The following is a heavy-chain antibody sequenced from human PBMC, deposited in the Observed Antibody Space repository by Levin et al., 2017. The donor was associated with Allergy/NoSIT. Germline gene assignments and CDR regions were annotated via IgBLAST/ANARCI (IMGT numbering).Heavy chain of an antibody. V-gene: IGHV5-51*01. Sequence: GESLKISCKGSGYSFTSYWIGWVRQMPGKGLEWMGIIYPGDSDTRYSPSFQGQVTISADKSISTAYLQWSSLKASDTAMYYCARHSPWMDDILTHIGDYWGQGTLVTVSS. D-gene: IGHD3-9*01. J-gene: IGHJ4*02. CDR1: GYSFTSYW. CDR3: ARHSPWMDDILTHIGDY. CDR2: IYPGDSDT.